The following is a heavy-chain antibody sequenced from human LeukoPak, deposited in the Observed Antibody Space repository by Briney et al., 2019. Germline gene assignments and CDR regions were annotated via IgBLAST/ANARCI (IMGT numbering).Heavy chain of an antibody. CDR2: MNPNSGNT. CDR1: GYTFTGYD. D-gene: IGHD6-13*01. CDR3: ARVAAAQAGMDV. V-gene: IGHV1-8*01. J-gene: IGHJ6*02. Sequence: ASVKVSCKASGYTFTGYDINWVRQATGQGLEWMGWMNPNSGNTGYAQKFQGRVTMTRNTSISTAYMELSSLRSEDTAVYYCARVAAAQAGMDVWGQGTTVTVSS.